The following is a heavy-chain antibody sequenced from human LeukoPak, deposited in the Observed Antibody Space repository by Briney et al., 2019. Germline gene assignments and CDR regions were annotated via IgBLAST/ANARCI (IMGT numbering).Heavy chain of an antibody. D-gene: IGHD4-17*01. V-gene: IGHV3-23*01. J-gene: IGHJ5*02. CDR1: GFRFSIYG. CDR3: AKDARLDYGDYVGA. Sequence: GGSLRLSCAGSGFRFSIYGMNWVRQAPGKGREWVSGISPGGGPTYYAESVKGRFTISRDDSKNTLYLQMNSLRAEDTAVYYCAKDARLDYGDYVGAWGQGTLVTVSS. CDR2: ISPGGGPT.